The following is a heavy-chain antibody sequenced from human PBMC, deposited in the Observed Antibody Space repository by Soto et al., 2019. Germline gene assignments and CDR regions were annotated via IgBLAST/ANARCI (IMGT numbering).Heavy chain of an antibody. Sequence: AASVKVSCKASGYTFTGYYMHWVRQTPGQGLEWMGWINPNSGGTNYAQKFQGRVTMTRDTSISTAYMELSRLRSDDTAVYYCARVRYSSSWYPVGYYYYGMDVWGQGTTVTVSS. CDR2: INPNSGGT. D-gene: IGHD6-13*01. V-gene: IGHV1-2*02. J-gene: IGHJ6*02. CDR3: ARVRYSSSWYPVGYYYYGMDV. CDR1: GYTFTGYY.